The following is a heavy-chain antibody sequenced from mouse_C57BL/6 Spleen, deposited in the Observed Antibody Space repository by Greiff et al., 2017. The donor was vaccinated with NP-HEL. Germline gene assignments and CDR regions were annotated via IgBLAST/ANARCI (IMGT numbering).Heavy chain of an antibody. V-gene: IGHV1-82*01. J-gene: IGHJ2*01. CDR3: ARSRGPMVDYFDY. Sequence: QVQLQQSGPALVKPGASVKISCKASGYAFSSSWMNWVKQRPGKGLEWIGRIYPGDGDTNYNGKFKGKATLTADKSSSTAYMQLSSLTSEDSAVYFCARSRGPMVDYFDYWGQGTTLTVSS. D-gene: IGHD2-2*01. CDR2: IYPGDGDT. CDR1: GYAFSSSW.